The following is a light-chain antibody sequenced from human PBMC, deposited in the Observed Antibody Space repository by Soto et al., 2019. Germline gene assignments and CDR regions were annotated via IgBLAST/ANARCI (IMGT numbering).Light chain of an antibody. J-gene: IGLJ1*01. CDR3: CSYADNYSYV. Sequence: QSVLTQPRSVSGSPGQSVTISCTGTSSDVGAYNYVSWYQQHPGKAPKLMTYDVSKRPSGVPDRFSGSKSGSTASLTISGLQAEDEADYYCCSYADNYSYVFGTGTKVTV. V-gene: IGLV2-11*01. CDR1: SSDVGAYNY. CDR2: DVS.